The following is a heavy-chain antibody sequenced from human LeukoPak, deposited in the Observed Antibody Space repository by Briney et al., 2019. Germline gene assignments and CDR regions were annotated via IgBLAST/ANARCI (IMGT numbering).Heavy chain of an antibody. CDR1: GIPFIDAW. D-gene: IGHD2-15*01. J-gene: IGHJ4*02. V-gene: IGHV3-15*01. Sequence: GGSLRLSCELSGIPFIDAWMSWVRQAPGKGLEWVGRIKGTTADGTTAYAAPVKGRFLITGDDSQRMVYLQMDSLKIEDTAVYFCTWVDCSGGSCYFASWGQGTQVTVSS. CDR2: IKGTTADGTT. CDR3: TWVDCSGGSCYFAS.